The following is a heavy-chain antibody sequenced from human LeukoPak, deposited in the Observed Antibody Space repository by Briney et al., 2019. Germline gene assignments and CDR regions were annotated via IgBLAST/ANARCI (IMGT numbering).Heavy chain of an antibody. J-gene: IGHJ5*02. CDR3: ARDSVVTAISVGYNWFDP. Sequence: GASVKVSCKASGYTFTGYYMHWVRQAPGQGLEWMGWISAYNGNTNYAQKLQGRVTMTTDTSTSTAYMELRSLRSDDTAVYYCARDSVVTAISVGYNWFDPWGQGTLVTVSS. CDR2: ISAYNGNT. V-gene: IGHV1-18*04. D-gene: IGHD2-21*02. CDR1: GYTFTGYY.